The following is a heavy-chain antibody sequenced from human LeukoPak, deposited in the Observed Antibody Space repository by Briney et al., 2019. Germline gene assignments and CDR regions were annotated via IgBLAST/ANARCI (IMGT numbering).Heavy chain of an antibody. CDR2: IYNDA. CDR1: GFTVSSNC. J-gene: IGHJ4*02. D-gene: IGHD2-15*01. CDR3: ARDRFCTGGSCYGWLDY. V-gene: IGHV3-66*01. Sequence: GGSLRLSCAVSGFTVSSNCMAWVRQAPGKGLEWISAIYNDAYYADSVKGRFTVSRDNSKNTVFLQMNSLRTEDTAVYYCARDRFCTGGSCYGWLDYWGQGTVVTVSS.